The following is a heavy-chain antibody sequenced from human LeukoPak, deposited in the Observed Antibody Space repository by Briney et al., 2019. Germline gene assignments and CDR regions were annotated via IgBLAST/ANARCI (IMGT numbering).Heavy chain of an antibody. J-gene: IGHJ6*03. V-gene: IGHV4-59*01. D-gene: IGHD1-26*01. CDR1: GGSISSYY. Sequence: SETLSLTCTVSGGSISSYYWSWIRQPPGKGREWIGYIYYSGSTNYNPSLKSRVTISVDTSKNQFSLKLSSVTAADTAVYYCARAGAGANYYYYYYMDVWGKGTTVTVSS. CDR3: ARAGAGANYYYYYYMDV. CDR2: IYYSGST.